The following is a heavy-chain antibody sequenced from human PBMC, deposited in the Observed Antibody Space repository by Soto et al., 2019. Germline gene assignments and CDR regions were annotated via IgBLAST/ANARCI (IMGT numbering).Heavy chain of an antibody. CDR3: ARGGDVLRFLEWSINWFDP. Sequence: GASVKVSCKASGYTFTSYYMHWVRQAPGQGLEWMGIINPSGGSTSYAQKFQGRVTMTRDTSTSTVYMELSSLRSEDTAVYYRARGGDVLRFLEWSINWFDPWGQGTLVTVSS. V-gene: IGHV1-46*01. J-gene: IGHJ5*02. CDR2: INPSGGST. CDR1: GYTFTSYY. D-gene: IGHD3-3*01.